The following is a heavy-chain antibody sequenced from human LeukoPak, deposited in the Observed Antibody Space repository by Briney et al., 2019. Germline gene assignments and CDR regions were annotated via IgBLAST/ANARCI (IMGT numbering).Heavy chain of an antibody. J-gene: IGHJ3*02. V-gene: IGHV3-23*01. D-gene: IGHD5-24*01. CDR1: GFTFSSYA. CDR2: ISGSGGST. Sequence: PGGSLRLSCAASGFTFSSYAMSWVRQAPGKGLEWVSAISGSGGSTYYADSVKGRFTISRDNSKNTLYLQMNSLRAEDTAVYYCAKVLSPRDGYDPGWGAFDIWGQGTMVTVSS. CDR3: AKVLSPRDGYDPGWGAFDI.